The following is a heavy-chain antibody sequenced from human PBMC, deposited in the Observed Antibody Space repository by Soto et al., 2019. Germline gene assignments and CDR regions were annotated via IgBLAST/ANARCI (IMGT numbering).Heavy chain of an antibody. J-gene: IGHJ4*02. CDR2: MSNDGKNK. V-gene: IGHV3-30*03. CDR3: ARDVYCRSNSCRRNIVEY. CDR1: GFTFSNYG. Sequence: QVQLVESGGGVVQPGRSLRLSCAASGFTFSNYGMHWVRQAPGKGLEWVAIMSNDGKNKFYADSVKGRFTISRDDSKNTLYVQMDSLKTEDTAVYSCARDVYCRSNSCRRNIVEYGGQGTLVTVSS. D-gene: IGHD2-2*01.